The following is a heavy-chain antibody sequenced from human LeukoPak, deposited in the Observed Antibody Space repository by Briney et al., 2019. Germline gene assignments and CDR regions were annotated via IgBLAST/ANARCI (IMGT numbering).Heavy chain of an antibody. CDR3: ARHERGYYDSSGQAPDY. D-gene: IGHD3-22*01. CDR1: GYSFTSYW. Sequence: GESLKISCKGSGYSFTSYWIGWVRQMPGKGLEWMGIVYPGDSDTRYSPSFQGQVTISADKSISTAYLQWSSLKASDTAMYYCARHERGYYDSSGQAPDYWGQGTLVTVSS. V-gene: IGHV5-51*01. J-gene: IGHJ4*02. CDR2: VYPGDSDT.